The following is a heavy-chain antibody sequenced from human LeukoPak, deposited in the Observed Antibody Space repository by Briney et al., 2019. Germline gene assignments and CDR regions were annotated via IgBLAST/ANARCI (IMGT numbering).Heavy chain of an antibody. CDR1: GFTFDNYA. J-gene: IGHJ5*01. CDR3: VRKETSYGYYDS. V-gene: IGHV3-43D*03. D-gene: IGHD5-18*01. Sequence: GGSLRLSCAASGFTFDNYAMHWVRQVPGKGLECVSLISWDGATSYYADSVKGRFTVSRDNSKNSLYLQMNSLRPEDTALYYCVRKETSYGYYDSWGQGTLVTVSS. CDR2: ISWDGATS.